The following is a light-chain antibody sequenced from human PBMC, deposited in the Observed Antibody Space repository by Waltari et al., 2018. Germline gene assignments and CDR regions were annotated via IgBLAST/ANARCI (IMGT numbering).Light chain of an antibody. Sequence: QSVLTQPPSASGTPGQRVTISCSGGASNIGSNTVNWYQQLPRTDPKLLIYSDNERPSGVPDRFSGSKAGASASLAISGLQAGDEADYYWAAWDDSLDGLYVFGTGTKVTVL. CDR2: SDN. CDR3: AAWDDSLDGLYV. J-gene: IGLJ1*01. CDR1: ASNIGSNT. V-gene: IGLV1-44*01.